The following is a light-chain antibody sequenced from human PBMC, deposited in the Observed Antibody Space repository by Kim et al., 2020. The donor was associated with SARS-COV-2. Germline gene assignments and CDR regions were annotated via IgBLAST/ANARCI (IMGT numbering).Light chain of an antibody. J-gene: IGLJ3*02. Sequence: QSALTQPASVSGSPGQSITISCTGTNTDIGAFKYVSCYQKHPGKAPKLIIYEVTRRPSGVSNRFSGSKSGSTATLIISGLQAEDDADYYCNSYTTRNTWVFGGGTKLTVL. CDR2: EVT. CDR1: NTDIGAFKY. V-gene: IGLV2-14*01. CDR3: NSYTTRNTWV.